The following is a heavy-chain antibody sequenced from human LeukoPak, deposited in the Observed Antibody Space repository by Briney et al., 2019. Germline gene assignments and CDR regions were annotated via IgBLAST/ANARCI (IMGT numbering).Heavy chain of an antibody. J-gene: IGHJ6*03. Sequence: SETLSLTCTVSGGSISSSSYYWGWIRQPPGKGLEWIGSIYYSGSTYYNPSLKSRVTISVDTSKNQFSLKLSSVTAADTAVYYCASYYCDGDCEYYYYYYMDVWGKGTTVTVSS. CDR1: GGSISSSSYY. CDR2: IYYSGST. CDR3: ASYYCDGDCEYYYYYYMDV. D-gene: IGHD2-21*02. V-gene: IGHV4-39*07.